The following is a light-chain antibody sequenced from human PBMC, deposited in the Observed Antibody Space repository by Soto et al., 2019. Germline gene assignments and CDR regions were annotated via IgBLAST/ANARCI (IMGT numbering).Light chain of an antibody. J-gene: IGKJ1*01. CDR3: QQRSNWPT. V-gene: IGKV3-11*01. CDR2: DAS. CDR1: QSVSSN. Sequence: SVATVSVTQGERATLSCRASQSVSSNLAWYQQKPGQAPRLLIYDASNRATGIPARFSGSGSGTDFTLTISSLEPEDFAVYYCQQRSNWPTFGQGSKVDNK.